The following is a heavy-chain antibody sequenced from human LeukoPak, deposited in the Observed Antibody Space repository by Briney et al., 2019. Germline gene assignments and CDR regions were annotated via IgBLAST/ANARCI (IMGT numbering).Heavy chain of an antibody. V-gene: IGHV3-48*03. J-gene: IGHJ4*02. Sequence: GGSLRLSCAAPGFTFSSYEMNWVRQAPGKGLEWVSYISSSGSTIYYADSVKGRFTISRDNAKNSLYLQMNSLRAEDTAVYYCARVEPGYSSSWYGVDYWGQGTLVTVSS. D-gene: IGHD6-13*01. CDR3: ARVEPGYSSSWYGVDY. CDR1: GFTFSSYE. CDR2: ISSSGSTI.